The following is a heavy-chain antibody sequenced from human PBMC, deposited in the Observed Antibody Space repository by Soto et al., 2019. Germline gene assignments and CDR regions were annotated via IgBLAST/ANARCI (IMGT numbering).Heavy chain of an antibody. CDR1: GASISYGGFS. CDR3: ARGGGYDSFDY. V-gene: IGHV4-30-2*06. J-gene: IGHJ4*02. Sequence: QLQLQESGSGLVKTSETLSLTCTVSGASISYGGFSWSWIRQSPGKGLEWIGYISHLESTYFHPSFKSRLTMSIDGTRNQSSLKLSSVTAADMAVYYCARGGGYDSFDYWGQGVLVTVSS. D-gene: IGHD5-12*01. CDR2: ISHLEST.